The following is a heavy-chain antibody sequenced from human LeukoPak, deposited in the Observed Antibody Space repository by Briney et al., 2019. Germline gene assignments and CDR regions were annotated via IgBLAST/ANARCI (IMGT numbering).Heavy chain of an antibody. J-gene: IGHJ4*02. CDR3: AKSAYSSSWPLYFDY. D-gene: IGHD6-13*01. V-gene: IGHV3-23*01. Sequence: GGSLRLSCAASGFTFSSYWMHWVRQAPGKGLEWVSAISGSGGSTYYADSVKGRFTISRDNSKNTLYLQMNSLRAEDTAVYYCAKSAYSSSWPLYFDYWGQGTLVTVSS. CDR1: GFTFSSYW. CDR2: ISGSGGST.